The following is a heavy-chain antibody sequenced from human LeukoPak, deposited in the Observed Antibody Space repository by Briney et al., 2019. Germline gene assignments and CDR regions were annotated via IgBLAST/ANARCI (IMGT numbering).Heavy chain of an antibody. V-gene: IGHV3-30*02. Sequence: QSGGSLRLSCEASGFTLSQYGLHWVRQAPGKGLEWVAFIPSEGSGRFHAASVKDRFSISKGDSKHTLYLQMNSLRAEDTALYYCVKSGNTSASYWYFDLWGRGTLVTVSS. CDR3: VKSGNTSASYWYFDL. CDR1: GFTLSQYG. J-gene: IGHJ2*01. CDR2: IPSEGSGR. D-gene: IGHD3-10*01.